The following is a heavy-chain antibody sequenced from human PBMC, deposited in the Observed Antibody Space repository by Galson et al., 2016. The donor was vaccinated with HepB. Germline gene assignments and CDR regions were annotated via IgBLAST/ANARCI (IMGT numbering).Heavy chain of an antibody. CDR1: GFTFDDHG. CDR3: ARGPFLYSSSWYYFDY. J-gene: IGHJ4*02. V-gene: IGHV3-20*01. D-gene: IGHD6-13*01. Sequence: SLRLSCAASGFTFDDHGLSWVRHVPGKGLEWVSGINWTGCSTGYADAVKGRFTISRDNAKNSLYLQMNSLRAEDTALYHCARGPFLYSSSWYYFDYWGQGTLVTVSS. CDR2: INWTGCST.